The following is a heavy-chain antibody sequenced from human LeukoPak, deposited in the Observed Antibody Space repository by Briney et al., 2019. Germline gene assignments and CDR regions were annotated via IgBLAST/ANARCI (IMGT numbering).Heavy chain of an antibody. Sequence: SETLSLTCAVYGGSFSGYYWSWIRQPPGKGLEWIGEINHSGSTNYNPSLKSRVTISVDTSKNQFTLKLSSVTAADTAVYYCARGPLDYTFDYWGQGTLVTVSS. CDR1: GGSFSGYY. V-gene: IGHV4-34*01. CDR2: INHSGST. J-gene: IGHJ4*02. D-gene: IGHD4-11*01. CDR3: ARGPLDYTFDY.